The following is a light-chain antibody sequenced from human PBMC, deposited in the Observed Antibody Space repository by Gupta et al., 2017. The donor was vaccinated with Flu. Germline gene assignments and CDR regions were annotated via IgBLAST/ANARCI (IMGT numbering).Light chain of an antibody. V-gene: IGKV4-1*01. CDR2: WAS. J-gene: IGKJ1*01. CDR1: QNILYSSNDKIY. Sequence: DIVMTQSPDSLAVSLGERATINCKSSQNILYSSNDKIYLAWYQQKPGQPPKLLIYWASTRESGVPDRFSGSGSGTDFTLTINKLQADDVAVYYCQQFYIAPWTFGQGTKVEIK. CDR3: QQFYIAPWT.